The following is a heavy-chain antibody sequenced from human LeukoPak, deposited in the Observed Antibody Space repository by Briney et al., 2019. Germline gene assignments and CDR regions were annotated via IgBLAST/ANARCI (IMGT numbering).Heavy chain of an antibody. J-gene: IGHJ4*02. CDR1: GSTFNSFV. CDR2: IVVVGGNT. CDR3: ARFWSSFDF. V-gene: IGHV3-23*01. Sequence: GPLRFSCAASGSTFNSFVMTGARQAPGKGREWVSAIVVVGGNTTYAASVKARFTIFRDNSKNTLYLQRNSPRPADTAAYYCARFWSSFDFWGQGTLVTVSS. D-gene: IGHD3-3*01.